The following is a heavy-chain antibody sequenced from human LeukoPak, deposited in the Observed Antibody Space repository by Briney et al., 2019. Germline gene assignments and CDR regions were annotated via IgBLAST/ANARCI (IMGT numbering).Heavy chain of an antibody. CDR1: GFTVSSNY. J-gene: IGHJ4*02. CDR2: IYSGGST. V-gene: IGHV3-53*01. Sequence: GGSLRLSCAASGFTVSSNYMSWVRQAPGKGLEWVSVIYSGGSTYYADSVKGRFTISRDNSKNTLYLQMNSLRAEDTAVYYRARVTERWLNIDYWGQGTLVTVSS. CDR3: ARVTERWLNIDY. D-gene: IGHD5-24*01.